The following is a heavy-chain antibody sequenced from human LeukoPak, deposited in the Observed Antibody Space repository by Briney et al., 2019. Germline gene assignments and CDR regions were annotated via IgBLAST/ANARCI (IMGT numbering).Heavy chain of an antibody. Sequence: TGGSLRLSCAASGFTFSSYWMSWVRQAPGKGLEWVANIKQDGSEKYYVDSVKGRFTISRDNAENSLYLQMNSLRAEDTAVYYCARDLGGYDPYYFDYWGQGTLVTVSS. CDR1: GFTFSSYW. V-gene: IGHV3-7*01. J-gene: IGHJ4*02. CDR2: IKQDGSEK. CDR3: ARDLGGYDPYYFDY. D-gene: IGHD5-12*01.